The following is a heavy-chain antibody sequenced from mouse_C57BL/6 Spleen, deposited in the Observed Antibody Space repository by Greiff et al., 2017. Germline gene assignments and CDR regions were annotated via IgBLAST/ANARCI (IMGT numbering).Heavy chain of an antibody. Sequence: EVKLVESGPELVKPGASVKISCKASGYSFTGYYMNWVKQSPEKSLEWIGEINPSTGGTTYNQKFKAKATLTVDKSSSTAYMQLKSLTSEDSAVYYCARGVGSSYFDYWGQGTTLTVSS. V-gene: IGHV1-42*01. J-gene: IGHJ2*01. D-gene: IGHD1-1*01. CDR2: INPSTGGT. CDR3: ARGVGSSYFDY. CDR1: GYSFTGYY.